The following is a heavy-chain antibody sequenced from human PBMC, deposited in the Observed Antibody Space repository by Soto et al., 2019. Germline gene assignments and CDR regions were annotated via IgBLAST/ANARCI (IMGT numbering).Heavy chain of an antibody. CDR3: AKDSGRGSADYYFDY. CDR1: GFTFSAYG. CDR2: ISNDGNNK. V-gene: IGHV3-30*18. D-gene: IGHD3-10*01. J-gene: IGHJ4*02. Sequence: PGGSLRLSCAASGFTFSAYGMHWVRQAPGKGLERVAVISNDGNNKYHADSVKGRFTISRDNSKNTLYLQMNSLRAEDTAVYYCAKDSGRGSADYYFDYWGRGTLVTV.